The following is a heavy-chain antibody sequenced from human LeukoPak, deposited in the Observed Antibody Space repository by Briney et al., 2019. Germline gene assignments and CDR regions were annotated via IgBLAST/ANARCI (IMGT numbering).Heavy chain of an antibody. CDR2: IIGSGTEM. CDR1: GFTFNSYS. V-gene: IGHV3-21*01. CDR3: ARGSSGWYFDY. D-gene: IGHD6-19*01. J-gene: IGHJ4*02. Sequence: PGGSLRLSCGGSGFTFNSYSMNWVRQAPGKGLEWVASIIGSGTEMFYADSVKGGFTISRDNSKNSLYLQMNSLRAEDTAVYYCARGSSGWYFDYWGQGTLVTVSS.